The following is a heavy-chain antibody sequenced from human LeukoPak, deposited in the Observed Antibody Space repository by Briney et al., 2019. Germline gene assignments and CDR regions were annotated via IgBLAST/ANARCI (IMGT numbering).Heavy chain of an antibody. CDR3: TTGSMTQYYYDSSGFDY. CDR1: GFTFSNAW. Sequence: PGGSLRPSCAASGFTFSNAWMSWVRQAPGKGLEWVGRIKSKTDGGTTDYAAPVKGRFTISRDDSKNTLYLQMNSLKTEDTAVYYSTTGSMTQYYYDSSGFDYWGQGTLVTVSS. J-gene: IGHJ4*02. V-gene: IGHV3-15*01. D-gene: IGHD3-22*01. CDR2: IKSKTDGGTT.